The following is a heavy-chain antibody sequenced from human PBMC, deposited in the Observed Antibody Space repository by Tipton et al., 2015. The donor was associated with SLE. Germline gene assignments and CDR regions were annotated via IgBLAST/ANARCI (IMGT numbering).Heavy chain of an antibody. J-gene: IGHJ3*02. D-gene: IGHD3-16*01. Sequence: SLRLSCTASGFTFPTYAMHWVRQAPGKGLEWVAVISYDGTVKYYADSVKGRFTISRDESQNTMFLQMNSLRADDTAVYYCTDHDRFHIWGQGTTVTVSS. V-gene: IGHV3-30*04. CDR3: TDHDRFHI. CDR2: ISYDGTVK. CDR1: GFTFPTYA.